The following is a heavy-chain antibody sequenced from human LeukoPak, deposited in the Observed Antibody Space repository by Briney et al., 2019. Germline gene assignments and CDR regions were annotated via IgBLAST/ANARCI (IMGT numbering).Heavy chain of an antibody. V-gene: IGHV3-21*01. J-gene: IGHJ4*02. CDR1: GYTFSDFS. D-gene: IGHD4-23*01. CDR2: ISVRSNYR. Sequence: GGSLRLSCAASGYTFSDFSVNWVRQAPGKGLEWVSSISVRSNYRYYADSVRGRFTISRDDARDSLFLQMNSLRAEDTAVYYCARGLRWNDYWGQGTLVAVSS. CDR3: ARGLRWNDY.